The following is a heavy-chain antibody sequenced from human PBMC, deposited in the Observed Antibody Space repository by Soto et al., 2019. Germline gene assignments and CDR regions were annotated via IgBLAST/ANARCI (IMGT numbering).Heavy chain of an antibody. V-gene: IGHV4-59*08. CDR1: GGSISSHS. CDR2: VYSSGST. Sequence: SETLSLTCSFSGGSISSHSWNLIRQPPGRGLEWIGHVYSSGSTNYNPSLESRVTISVDTSKNQFSLKLTSLTAADTAVYYCARRVQANSAVVQGNWLDPWGQGTLVTVSS. J-gene: IGHJ5*02. D-gene: IGHD5-18*01. CDR3: ARRVQANSAVVQGNWLDP.